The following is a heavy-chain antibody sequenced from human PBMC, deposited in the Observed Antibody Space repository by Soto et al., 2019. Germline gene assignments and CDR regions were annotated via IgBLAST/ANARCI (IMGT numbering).Heavy chain of an antibody. CDR3: ARGGGSYSYYFDY. J-gene: IGHJ4*02. V-gene: IGHV3-30*03. Sequence: WESLILSCAASGFTFSSYCMHWVRQAPGKGLEWVAVISYDGSNKYYADSVKGRVTISRDNSKNTLYRQMNSLRAEDTDVYYCARGGGSYSYYFDYGGQGTLVNVSS. CDR2: ISYDGSNK. CDR1: GFTFSSYC. D-gene: IGHD1-26*01.